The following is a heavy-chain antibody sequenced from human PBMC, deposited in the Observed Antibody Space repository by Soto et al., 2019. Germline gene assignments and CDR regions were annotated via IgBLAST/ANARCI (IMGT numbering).Heavy chain of an antibody. D-gene: IGHD1-1*01. Sequence: PSQTLSLTCAISGDSVSSNSAAWNWIRQSSSRGLEWLGRTYYRSKWYNDYAVSVKSRITINPDTSKNQFSLQLNSVTPEDTAVYYCARATPTRKGSRSGRSGYYYGMDVWGQGTTVTVSS. CDR3: ARATPTRKGSRSGRSGYYYGMDV. J-gene: IGHJ6*02. CDR1: GDSVSSNSAA. V-gene: IGHV6-1*01. CDR2: TYYRSKWYN.